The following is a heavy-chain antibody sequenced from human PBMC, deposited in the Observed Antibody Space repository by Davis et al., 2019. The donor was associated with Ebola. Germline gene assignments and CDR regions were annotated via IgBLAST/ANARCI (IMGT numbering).Heavy chain of an antibody. CDR2: IKQDGSEK. D-gene: IGHD1-26*01. J-gene: IGHJ6*02. Sequence: PGRSLRLSCAASGVTSSSYWMSWVRQAPGKGLEWVANIKQDGSEKYYVDSVKGRFTISRDNARNTLYLQMNSLRAEDTAVYYCARGGKRYYYGMDVWGQGTTVTVSS. CDR3: ARGGKRYYYGMDV. V-gene: IGHV3-7*03. CDR1: GVTSSSYW.